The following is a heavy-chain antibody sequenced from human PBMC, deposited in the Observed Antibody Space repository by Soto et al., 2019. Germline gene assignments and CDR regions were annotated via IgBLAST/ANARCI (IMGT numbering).Heavy chain of an antibody. CDR2: IIPIFGTA. CDR3: ARDSYGDYGFNWFDP. V-gene: IGHV1-69*01. Sequence: QVQLVQSGAEVKKPGSSVKVSCKASGGTFSSYAISWVRQAPGQGLEWMGGIIPIFGTANYAQQFQGRVTITADEYTSTAYMELSRLRSEDTAVYYCARDSYGDYGFNWFDPGGQGTLVTVYS. J-gene: IGHJ5*02. CDR1: GGTFSSYA. D-gene: IGHD4-17*01.